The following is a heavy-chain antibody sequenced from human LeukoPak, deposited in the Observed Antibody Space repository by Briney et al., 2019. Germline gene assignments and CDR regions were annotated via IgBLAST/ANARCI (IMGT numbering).Heavy chain of an antibody. Sequence: SEILSLTCTVSGGSITNYYWSWIRQPPGKGLEWIGYTYYSGSTTSNPSLKSRFTISVDTSKNQFSLRLSSVTAADTAVYYCANTHLAAPPFDYWGQGTLVTVSS. CDR2: TYYSGST. CDR3: ANTHLAAPPFDY. V-gene: IGHV4-59*08. D-gene: IGHD6-6*01. J-gene: IGHJ4*02. CDR1: GGSITNYY.